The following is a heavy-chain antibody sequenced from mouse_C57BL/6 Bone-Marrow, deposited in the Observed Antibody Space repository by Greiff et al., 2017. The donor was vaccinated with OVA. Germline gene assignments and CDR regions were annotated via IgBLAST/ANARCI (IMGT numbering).Heavy chain of an antibody. J-gene: IGHJ2*01. CDR2: INPNNGGT. D-gene: IGHD1-1*01. CDR3: ARSITTVKGY. V-gene: IGHV1-26*01. Sequence: VQLQQSGPELVKPGASVKISCKASGYTFTDYYMNWVKQSHGKSLEWIGDINPNNGGTSYNQKVKGKATLTVAKSSSQAYMELRSLTSEDSAVYYCARSITTVKGYWGQGTTLTVSS. CDR1: GYTFTDYY.